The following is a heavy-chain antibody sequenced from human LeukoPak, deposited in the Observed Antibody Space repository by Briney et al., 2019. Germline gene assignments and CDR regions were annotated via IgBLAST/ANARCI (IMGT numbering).Heavy chain of an antibody. Sequence: PGGSLRLSCAASGFTFSSYAMSWVRQAPGKGLEWVSAISGSGGSTYYADSVKGRFTISRDNSKNTLYLQMNSLRAEDTAVYYCAKIGSRIAVAGTWVDYWGQGTLVTVSS. D-gene: IGHD6-19*01. J-gene: IGHJ4*02. CDR3: AKIGSRIAVAGTWVDY. V-gene: IGHV3-23*01. CDR2: ISGSGGST. CDR1: GFTFSSYA.